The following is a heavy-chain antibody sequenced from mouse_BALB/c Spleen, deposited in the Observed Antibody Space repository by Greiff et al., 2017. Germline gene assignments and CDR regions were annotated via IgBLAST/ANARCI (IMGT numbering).Heavy chain of an antibody. Sequence: QVQLQQSGAELAKPGASVKMSCKASGYTFTSYWMHWVKQRPGQGLEWIGYINPSTGYTEYNQKFKDKATLTADKSSSTAYMQLSSLTSEDSAVYYCARGTTVVAHFDYWGQGTTLTVSS. D-gene: IGHD1-1*01. V-gene: IGHV1-7*01. CDR3: ARGTTVVAHFDY. J-gene: IGHJ2*01. CDR1: GYTFTSYW. CDR2: INPSTGYT.